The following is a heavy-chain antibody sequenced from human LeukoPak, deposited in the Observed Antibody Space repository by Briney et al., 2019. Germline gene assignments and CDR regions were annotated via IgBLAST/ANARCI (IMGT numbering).Heavy chain of an antibody. CDR2: IYSGGST. CDR3: ARDHYYDSSGERFDY. D-gene: IGHD3-22*01. J-gene: IGHJ4*02. V-gene: IGHV3-53*01. CDR1: GFTVSSNY. Sequence: PGGSLRLSCAASGFTVSSNYMSWVRQAPGKGLEWVSVIYSGGSTYYADSVKGRFTISRDNSKNTLYLQMNSLRAEDTAVYYCARDHYYDSSGERFDYWGQGTLVTVSS.